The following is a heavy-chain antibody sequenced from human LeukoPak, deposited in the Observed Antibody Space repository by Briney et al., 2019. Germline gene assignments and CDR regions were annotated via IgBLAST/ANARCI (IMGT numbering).Heavy chain of an antibody. Sequence: GGSLRLSCAASGFTFSSYGMHWVRQAPGQGLEWVAFIRYDGSNKYYADSVKGRFTISRDNSKHTLYLQMNSLRAEDTAVYYCAKDWQLVGEHFDYWGQGTLVPVSS. J-gene: IGHJ4*02. CDR1: GFTFSSYG. CDR2: IRYDGSNK. D-gene: IGHD6-6*01. V-gene: IGHV3-30*02. CDR3: AKDWQLVGEHFDY.